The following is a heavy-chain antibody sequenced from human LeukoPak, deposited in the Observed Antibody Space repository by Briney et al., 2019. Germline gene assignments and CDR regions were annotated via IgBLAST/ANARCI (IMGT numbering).Heavy chain of an antibody. D-gene: IGHD2-2*01. CDR2: IHYSGST. CDR1: GGSVSSATSY. J-gene: IGHJ4*02. CDR3: ARGRRELKYAPDY. Sequence: SETLSLTCTVSGGSVSSATSYWSWIRQPPGKGLEWIGYIHYSGSTNFNSSLKSRVTISLDTAKNQFSLKLSSVTAADTAVYYCARGRRELKYAPDYWGQGTLVTVSS. V-gene: IGHV4-61*01.